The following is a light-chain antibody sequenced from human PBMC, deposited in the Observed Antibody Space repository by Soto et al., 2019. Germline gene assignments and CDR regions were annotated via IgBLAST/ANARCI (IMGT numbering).Light chain of an antibody. V-gene: IGKV3-20*01. CDR2: GAS. CDR3: QQYGSSPPWT. Sequence: EIVLTQSPGTLSLSPGERATLSCRASQSVSSSYLAWYQQKPGQAPRLLIYGASSRATGIPDRFSGSGSGTDVTLTISRLEPEDFAVYYCQQYGSSPPWTFGQGNKVEIK. CDR1: QSVSSSY. J-gene: IGKJ1*01.